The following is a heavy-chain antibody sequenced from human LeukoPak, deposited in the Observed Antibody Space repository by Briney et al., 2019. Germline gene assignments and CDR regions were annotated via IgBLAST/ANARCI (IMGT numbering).Heavy chain of an antibody. CDR1: GGSFSGYY. CDR3: ARRLGYCSN. J-gene: IGHJ4*02. D-gene: IGHD2-2*01. V-gene: IGHV4-34*01. Sequence: SETLSLTXAVYGGSFSGYYWSWIRQPPGKGLEWIGEINHSGSTNYNPSLKSRVTISVDTSKNQFSLKLSSVTAADTAVYYCARRLGYCSNWGQGTLVTVSS. CDR2: INHSGST.